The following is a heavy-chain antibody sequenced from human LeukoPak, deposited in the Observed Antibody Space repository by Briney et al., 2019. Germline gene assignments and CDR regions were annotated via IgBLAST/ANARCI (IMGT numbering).Heavy chain of an antibody. V-gene: IGHV1-8*02. CDR1: GGTFSSYA. CDR2: MNPNSGNT. D-gene: IGHD5-18*01. J-gene: IGHJ6*02. Sequence: GASVKVSCKASGGTFSSYAISWVRQAPGQGLEWMGWMNPNSGNTGYAQKFQGRVTMTRNTSISTAYMELSSLRSEDTAVYYCARGHQGYSYGPHYYYYGMDVWGQGTTVTVSS. CDR3: ARGHQGYSYGPHYYYYGMDV.